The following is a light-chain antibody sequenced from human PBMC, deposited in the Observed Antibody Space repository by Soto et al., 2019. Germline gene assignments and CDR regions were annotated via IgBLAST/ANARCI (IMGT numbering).Light chain of an antibody. V-gene: IGKV4-1*01. Sequence: DIVMTQSPDSLAVSLGERATINCKSSQAVLYSSNNKNSIAWYQQKPGQPPKLLIYWASTRKSGVPDRFSGSGSGTGFTLTITSLQAEDVAVYYCQQYYSTPLTFGGGTKVEIK. CDR3: QQYYSTPLT. CDR2: WAS. CDR1: QAVLYSSNNKNS. J-gene: IGKJ4*01.